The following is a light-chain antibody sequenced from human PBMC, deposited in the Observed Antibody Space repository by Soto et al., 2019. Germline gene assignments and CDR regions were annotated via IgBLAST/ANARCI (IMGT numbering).Light chain of an antibody. CDR3: RSYTSSSTLKV. CDR2: DVT. Sequence: QSALTQPASVSGSPGQSITISCTGTSSDVGDNNYVSWYQQHPGKAPKLMIYDVTHRPSGISNRFSGSKSGNTASLTISGLKAEDEADYYCRSYTSSSTLKVFGTGTKVTVL. V-gene: IGLV2-14*01. CDR1: SSDVGDNNY. J-gene: IGLJ1*01.